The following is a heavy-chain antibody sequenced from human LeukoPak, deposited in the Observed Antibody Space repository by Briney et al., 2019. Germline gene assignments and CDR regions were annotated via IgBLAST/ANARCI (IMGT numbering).Heavy chain of an antibody. CDR3: ARVGSGWYVAYYYYYMDV. V-gene: IGHV4-4*02. CDR1: GGSISSSNW. D-gene: IGHD6-19*01. Sequence: PSETLSLTCAVSGGSISSSNWWSWVRQPPGKGLEWIGEIFHSGNTNYKSSLKSRVTISLDKSNNQFSLKVTSVTAADTAVYYCARVGSGWYVAYYYYYMDVWGKGTTVTVSS. CDR2: IFHSGNT. J-gene: IGHJ6*03.